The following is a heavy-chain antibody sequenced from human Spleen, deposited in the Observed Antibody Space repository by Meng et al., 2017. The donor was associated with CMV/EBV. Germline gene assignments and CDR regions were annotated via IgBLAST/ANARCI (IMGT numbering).Heavy chain of an antibody. CDR1: GYIFSSYA. J-gene: IGHJ6*02. V-gene: IGHV1-18*01. CDR3: AKDLVPAAPYYYGLDV. Sequence: ASVKVSCKASGYIFSSYAINWVRQAPGQGLEWMGWISPYKGNTNYAQRLQGRLTMTTDTSTSTAYMEVRSLRSDDTAIYYCAKDLVPAAPYYYGLDVWGQGTAVTVSS. CDR2: ISPYKGNT. D-gene: IGHD2-2*01.